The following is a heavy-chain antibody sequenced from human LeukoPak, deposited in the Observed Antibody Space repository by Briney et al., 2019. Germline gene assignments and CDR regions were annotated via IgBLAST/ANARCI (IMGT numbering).Heavy chain of an antibody. CDR2: IIPIFGTA. D-gene: IGHD6-6*01. V-gene: IGHV1-69*05. CDR3: ARGGSSMGFDY. CDR1: GGTFSSSA. J-gene: IGHJ4*02. Sequence: EASVKVSCKASGGTFSSSAISWVRQAPGQGLEWMGGIIPIFGTANYAQKFQGRVTMTRNTSISTAYMELSSLRSEDTAVYYCARGGSSMGFDYWGQGTLVTVSS.